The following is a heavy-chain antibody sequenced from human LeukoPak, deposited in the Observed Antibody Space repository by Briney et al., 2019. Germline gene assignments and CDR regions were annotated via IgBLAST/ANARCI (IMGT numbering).Heavy chain of an antibody. V-gene: IGHV3-53*01. D-gene: IGHD1-26*01. CDR3: AKDRSIGTYYTFDH. CDR1: GFTVSSNY. Sequence: GGSLRLFCAASGFTVSSNYMSWVRQAPGKGLEWVSVIYSGGSTYYADSVKGRFTFSRDNSKNSFYLQMSSLTAADTAGYYCAKDRSIGTYYTFDHWGQGTLVTVSS. CDR2: IYSGGST. J-gene: IGHJ4*02.